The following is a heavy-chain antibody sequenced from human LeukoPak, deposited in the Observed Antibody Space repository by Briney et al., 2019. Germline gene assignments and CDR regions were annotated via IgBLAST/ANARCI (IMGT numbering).Heavy chain of an antibody. CDR2: IYSGGST. Sequence: PGGSLRLSCAASGFTVSSNYMSWVRQAPGKGLEWVSVIYSGGSTYYADSVKGRFTISRDNSKNTLYLLMNSLRAEDTAVYYCARDRWDYGGNSPTDYWGQGTLVTVSS. J-gene: IGHJ4*02. CDR3: ARDRWDYGGNSPTDY. CDR1: GFTVSSNY. V-gene: IGHV3-66*01. D-gene: IGHD4-23*01.